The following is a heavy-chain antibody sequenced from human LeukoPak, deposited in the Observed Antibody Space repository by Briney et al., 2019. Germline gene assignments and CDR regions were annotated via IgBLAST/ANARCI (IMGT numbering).Heavy chain of an antibody. V-gene: IGHV5-51*01. Sequence: RGASLKISCKGSGSSFTSYWIGWVRQLPGKGLEWMGIIYPGASDTRYSPSFQGQVTISADKSISTAYLQWSSLKASDTAMYYCARRYCSGGSCFDSWGQGTLVTVSS. D-gene: IGHD2-15*01. CDR2: IYPGASDT. J-gene: IGHJ4*02. CDR1: GSSFTSYW. CDR3: ARRYCSGGSCFDS.